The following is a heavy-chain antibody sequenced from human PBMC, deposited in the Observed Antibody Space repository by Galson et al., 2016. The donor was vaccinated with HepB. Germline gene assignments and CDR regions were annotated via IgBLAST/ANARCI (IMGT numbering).Heavy chain of an antibody. D-gene: IGHD1-26*01. CDR3: ARNLTSGSNKEINY. CDR1: GFSLSSSGMC. Sequence: PALVKPTQTLTLTCTFSGFSLSSSGMCVNWIRQPPGKALEWLALIDWADDKYYSTSLETRLNISKDISKNQVVLTMTNMDPLDSGTYYCARNLTSGSNKEINYWGQGTQVTVSS. V-gene: IGHV2-70*01. J-gene: IGHJ4*02. CDR2: IDWADDK.